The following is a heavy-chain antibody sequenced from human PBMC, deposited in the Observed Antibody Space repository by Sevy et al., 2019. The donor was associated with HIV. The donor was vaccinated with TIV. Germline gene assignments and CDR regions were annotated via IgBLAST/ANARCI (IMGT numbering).Heavy chain of an antibody. CDR1: GFTFSSYA. J-gene: IGHJ4*02. D-gene: IGHD6-13*01. Sequence: GGSLRLSCAASGFTFSSYAMHWVRQAPGKGLEWVAVISYDGSNKYYADSVKGRFTISRDNSKNTLYLQMNSLRAEDTAVYNCARDFAAAGTYYFDYWGQGTLVTVSS. V-gene: IGHV3-30-3*01. CDR3: ARDFAAAGTYYFDY. CDR2: ISYDGSNK.